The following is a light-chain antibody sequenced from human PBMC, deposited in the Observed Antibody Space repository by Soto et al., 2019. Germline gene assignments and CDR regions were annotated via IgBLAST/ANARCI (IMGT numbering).Light chain of an antibody. J-gene: IGKJ1*01. CDR2: DAS. Sequence: DIQMTQSPSTLSASVGDRVTITCRASQSITTWLAWYQLKPGKAPKLLIYDASSLESGVPSRFSGSGSGTEFTLTISSLQPDDFATYYCQQYISYWTFGQGTKVDIK. CDR3: QQYISYWT. CDR1: QSITTW. V-gene: IGKV1-5*01.